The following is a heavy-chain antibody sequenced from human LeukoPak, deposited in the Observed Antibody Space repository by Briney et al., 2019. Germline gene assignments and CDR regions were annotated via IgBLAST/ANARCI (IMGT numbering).Heavy chain of an antibody. Sequence: ASVKVSCKASGYTFTGYYMHWVRQAPGQGLEWMGLINPSGGSTNYAQKFQGRVTMTRDTSTSTVYMELSSLRSEDTAVYYCARGPSITMVRGGQWYYYMDVWGKGTTVTISS. CDR3: ARGPSITMVRGGQWYYYMDV. J-gene: IGHJ6*03. D-gene: IGHD3-10*01. CDR1: GYTFTGYY. CDR2: INPSGGST. V-gene: IGHV1-46*01.